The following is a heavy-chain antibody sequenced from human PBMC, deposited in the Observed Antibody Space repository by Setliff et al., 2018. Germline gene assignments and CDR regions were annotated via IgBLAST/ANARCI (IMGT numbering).Heavy chain of an antibody. CDR2: VYTSWST. CDR3: ARGGTYRYFDY. CDR1: GDSISSRTHY. Sequence: PSETLSLTCTVSGDSISSRTHYWSWIRQPAGKGLEWIGQVYTSWSTNYNPSLKSRVTMSVDTSKSQFSLKLSSVTAADTAVYYCARGGTYRYFDYWGQGTLVTVSS. J-gene: IGHJ4*02. V-gene: IGHV4-61*09.